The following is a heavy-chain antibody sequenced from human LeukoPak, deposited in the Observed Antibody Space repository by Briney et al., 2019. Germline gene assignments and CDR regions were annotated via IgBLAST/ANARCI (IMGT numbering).Heavy chain of an antibody. J-gene: IGHJ4*02. CDR2: VDPEDGET. V-gene: IGHV1-69-2*01. D-gene: IGHD1-26*01. CDR3: ATLGIVGASNFDY. Sequence: APVTISCKGSGYTVTDYYMHWVQQAPGKGLEWMGLVDPEDGETIYAEKFQGRVTITADTSTDTAYMELSSLRSEDTALYYCATLGIVGASNFDYWGQGTLVTVSS. CDR1: GYTVTDYY.